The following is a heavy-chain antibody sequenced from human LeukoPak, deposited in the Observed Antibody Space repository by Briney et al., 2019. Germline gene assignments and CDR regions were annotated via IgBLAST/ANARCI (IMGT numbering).Heavy chain of an antibody. Sequence: ASVKVSCKASGYTFNNYGISWVRQAPGQGLEWMGWISAYNGNTNYAQKLQGRVTMTTDTSTSTAYMELRSLRSDDTAVYYCAREAYYYYYMDVWGKGTTVTVSS. CDR2: ISAYNGNT. J-gene: IGHJ6*03. CDR3: AREAYYYYYMDV. V-gene: IGHV1-18*01. CDR1: GYTFNNYG.